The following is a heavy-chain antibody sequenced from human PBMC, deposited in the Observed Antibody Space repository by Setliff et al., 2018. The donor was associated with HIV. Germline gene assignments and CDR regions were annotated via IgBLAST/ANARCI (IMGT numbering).Heavy chain of an antibody. V-gene: IGHV3-23*01. CDR2: ISGSGDTT. Sequence: GGSLRLSCAASGFTFSSYAMSWVRQAPGKGLEWVSTISGSGDTTYYADSVKGRFTISRDNSKNTLYLQMNSLRAEDTAVYYCAKQYSMYYYYYMDVWGKGTTVTVSS. D-gene: IGHD6-6*01. CDR1: GFTFSSYA. CDR3: AKQYSMYYYYYMDV. J-gene: IGHJ6*03.